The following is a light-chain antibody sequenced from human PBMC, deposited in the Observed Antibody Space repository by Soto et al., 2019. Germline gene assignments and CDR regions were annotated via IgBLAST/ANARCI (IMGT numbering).Light chain of an antibody. CDR3: QQYNSYSPTWT. J-gene: IGKJ1*01. Sequence: DIQMTQSPSSLSASVGDRVTITCRASQSISSYLNWYQQKPGKAPKLLIYKASSLESGVPSRFSGSGSGTEFTLTISSLQPDDFATYYCQQYNSYSPTWTFGQGTKVDIK. V-gene: IGKV1-5*03. CDR1: QSISSY. CDR2: KAS.